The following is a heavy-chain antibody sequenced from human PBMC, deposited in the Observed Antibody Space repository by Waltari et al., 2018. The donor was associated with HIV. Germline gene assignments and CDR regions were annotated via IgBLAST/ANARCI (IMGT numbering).Heavy chain of an antibody. J-gene: IGHJ6*02. CDR3: ATEAGGYDSFYGMDV. V-gene: IGHV3-30*02. CDR2: IRYDGSNK. CDR1: GFTFSSYG. Sequence: QVQLVESGGGVVQPGGSLRLSCAASGFTFSSYGMHWVGQAPGKGLEWVAFIRYDGSNKYYADSVKGRFTISRDNSKNTLYLQMNSLRAEDTAVYYCATEAGGYDSFYGMDVWGQGTTVTVSS. D-gene: IGHD5-12*01.